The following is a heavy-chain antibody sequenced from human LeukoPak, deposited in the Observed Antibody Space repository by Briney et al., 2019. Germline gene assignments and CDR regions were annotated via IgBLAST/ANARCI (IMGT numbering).Heavy chain of an antibody. CDR1: GFTFSSYW. CDR3: AKGRDYGDF. V-gene: IGHV3-7*01. CDR2: INQDGREK. Sequence: HPGGSLRLSCTVSGFTFSSYWMTWVRQVPGKGPQWVANINQDGREKYYMDSMKGRLNISRDNTENSVFLQLTSLRPEDTGIYFCAKGRDYGDFWGQGTLVAVSS. J-gene: IGHJ4*02.